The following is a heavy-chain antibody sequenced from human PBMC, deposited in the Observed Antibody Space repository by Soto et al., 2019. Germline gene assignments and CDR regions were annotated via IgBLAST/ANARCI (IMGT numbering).Heavy chain of an antibody. Sequence: ASVKVSCKASGYTFTSYYMHWVRQAPGQGLEWMGIINPSGGSTSYAQKFQGRVTMTRDTSTSTVYMELSSLRSEDTAVYYCARGSVVIVATTQGGYYYYMDVWGKGTTVTVSS. D-gene: IGHD5-12*01. CDR2: INPSGGST. V-gene: IGHV1-46*03. J-gene: IGHJ6*03. CDR1: GYTFTSYY. CDR3: ARGSVVIVATTQGGYYYYMDV.